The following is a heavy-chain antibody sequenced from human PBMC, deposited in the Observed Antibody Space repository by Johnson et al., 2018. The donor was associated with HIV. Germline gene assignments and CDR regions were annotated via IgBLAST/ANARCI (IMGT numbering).Heavy chain of an antibody. D-gene: IGHD2-21*01. Sequence: VQLVESGGGVVQPGRSLRLSCAASGFTFSNYAIHWVRQAPGKGLEWVSAISGSGGSTYYADSVKGRFTISRDNSKNTLYLQMNSLRAEDTAVYYCARESVIGAFDIWGQGTMVTVSS. CDR1: GFTFSNYA. J-gene: IGHJ3*02. V-gene: IGHV3-23*04. CDR3: ARESVIGAFDI. CDR2: ISGSGGST.